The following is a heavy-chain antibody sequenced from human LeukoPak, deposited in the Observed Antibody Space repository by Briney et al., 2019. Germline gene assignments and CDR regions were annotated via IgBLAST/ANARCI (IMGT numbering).Heavy chain of an antibody. CDR3: ARAWSRYCSSTSCYAGDY. J-gene: IGHJ4*02. CDR2: ISSSGNYI. D-gene: IGHD2-2*01. V-gene: IGHV3-21*04. Sequence: PAGSLSLSCAASGFTFSSYSMNWVCLAPGKGLQWVSSISSSGNYIFYADSVKGRFTISRDNATNSLYLQMNSLRAEDTAVYYCARAWSRYCSSTSCYAGDYWGQGTLVTVSS. CDR1: GFTFSSYS.